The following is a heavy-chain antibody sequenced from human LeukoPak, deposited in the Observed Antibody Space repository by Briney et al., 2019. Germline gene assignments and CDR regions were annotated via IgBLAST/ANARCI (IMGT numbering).Heavy chain of an antibody. Sequence: SETLSLTCTVSGGSISSYYWSWIRQPPGKGLEWIGYIYYSGSTNYNPSLKSRVTISVDTSKNQFSPKLSSVTAADTAVYYCASYHPNWNYAFDYWGQGTLVTVSS. CDR2: IYYSGST. CDR1: GGSISSYY. CDR3: ASYHPNWNYAFDY. V-gene: IGHV4-59*01. D-gene: IGHD1-7*01. J-gene: IGHJ4*02.